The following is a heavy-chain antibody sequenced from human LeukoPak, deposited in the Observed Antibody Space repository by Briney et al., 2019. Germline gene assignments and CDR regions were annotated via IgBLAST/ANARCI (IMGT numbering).Heavy chain of an antibody. CDR1: GFTFSSYT. Sequence: GGSLRLSCAASGFTFSSYTMNWVRQAPGKGLEWVSSISTSSIYIYYADSVKGRFTISRDNAKNSLYLQMNSLRAEDTAVYYCARGLQETLAWLKALSAFDIWGQGTMVTVSS. V-gene: IGHV3-21*01. CDR2: ISTSSIYI. D-gene: IGHD5-24*01. CDR3: ARGLQETLAWLKALSAFDI. J-gene: IGHJ3*02.